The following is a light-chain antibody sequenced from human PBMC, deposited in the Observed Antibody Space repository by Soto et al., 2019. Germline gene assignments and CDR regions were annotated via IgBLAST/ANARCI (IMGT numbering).Light chain of an antibody. J-gene: IGKJ1*01. CDR3: QHHNSYPQT. CDR1: QSIRHY. Sequence: DIQMTQSPPTLSASVGDRVTITCRASQSIRHYLAWYQQMPGKAPKLLIYGASTLQCGVPSRFSGSGSGTDFTLTISSLQPDDFGTYFCQHHNSYPQTFGQGTKVEIK. V-gene: IGKV1-5*01. CDR2: GAS.